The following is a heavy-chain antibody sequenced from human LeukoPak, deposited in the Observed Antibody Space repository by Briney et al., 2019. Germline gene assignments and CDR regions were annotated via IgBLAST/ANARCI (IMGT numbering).Heavy chain of an antibody. CDR3: ASGITGTLIY. D-gene: IGHD1-20*01. Sequence: GRSLRLSCAASGFTFSSYGMHWVRQAPGKGLEWVAVISYDGSNKYYADSVKGRFTISRDNAKNSLYLQMNSLRDEDTAVYYCASGITGTLIYWGQGTLVTVSS. V-gene: IGHV3-30*03. CDR2: ISYDGSNK. CDR1: GFTFSSYG. J-gene: IGHJ4*02.